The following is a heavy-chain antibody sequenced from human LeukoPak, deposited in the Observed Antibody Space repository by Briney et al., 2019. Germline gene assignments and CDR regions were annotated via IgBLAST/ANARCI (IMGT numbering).Heavy chain of an antibody. CDR2: IYYSGST. D-gene: IGHD3-16*02. J-gene: IGHJ4*02. CDR3: ARGGYYDYVWGSYRTHYFDY. Sequence: PSETLSLTCTVSGGSISSYYWGWIRQPPGKGLEWIGSIYYSGSTYYNPSLKSRVTISVDTSKNQFSLKLSSVTAADTAVYYCARGGYYDYVWGSYRTHYFDYWGQGTLVTVSS. V-gene: IGHV4-39*01. CDR1: GGSISSYY.